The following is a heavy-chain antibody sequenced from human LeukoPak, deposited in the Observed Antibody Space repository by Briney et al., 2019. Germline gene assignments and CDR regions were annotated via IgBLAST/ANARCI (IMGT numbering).Heavy chain of an antibody. CDR2: IYYSGST. D-gene: IGHD4-23*01. CDR3: ARNHGGLYYYGMDV. V-gene: IGHV4-59*01. Sequence: SETLFLTCTVSGGSISSYYWSWIRQPPGKGLEWIGHIYYSGSTNYNPSLKSRVTISVDTSKNQFSLKLSSVIAADTAVYYCARNHGGLYYYGMDVWGQGTTVTVSS. CDR1: GGSISSYY. J-gene: IGHJ6*02.